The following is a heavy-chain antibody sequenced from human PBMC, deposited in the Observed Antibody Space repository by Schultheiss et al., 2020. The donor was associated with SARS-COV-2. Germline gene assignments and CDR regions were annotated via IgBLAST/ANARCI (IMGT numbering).Heavy chain of an antibody. J-gene: IGHJ4*02. V-gene: IGHV4-34*01. CDR2: INHSGST. CDR1: GGSIGGYY. Sequence: SETLSLTCTVSGGSIGGYYWSWIRQPPGKGLEWIGEINHSGSTNYNPSLKSRVTISVDTSKNQFSLKLSSVTAADTAVYYCARGGLYVVAARNFKFDYWGQGTLVTVSS. CDR3: ARGGLYVVAARNFKFDY. D-gene: IGHD6-6*01.